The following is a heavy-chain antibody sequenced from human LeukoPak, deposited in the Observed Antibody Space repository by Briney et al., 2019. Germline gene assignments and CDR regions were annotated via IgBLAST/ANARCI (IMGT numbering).Heavy chain of an antibody. CDR3: ARGGGKTGFDY. V-gene: IGHV4-34*01. J-gene: IGHJ4*02. Sequence: SETLSLTCAVYVGSFSGYYWSWIRQPPGKGLEWIGEINHSGSTNYNPSLKSRVTISVDTSKNQFSLKLSSVTAADTAVYYCARGGGKTGFDYWGQGTLVTVSS. D-gene: IGHD1-14*01. CDR2: INHSGST. CDR1: VGSFSGYY.